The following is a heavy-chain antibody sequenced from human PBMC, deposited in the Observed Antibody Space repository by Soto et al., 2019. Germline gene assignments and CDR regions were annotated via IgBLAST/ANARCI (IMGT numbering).Heavy chain of an antibody. D-gene: IGHD6-19*01. J-gene: IGHJ4*02. CDR1: GGSISGSY. V-gene: IGHV4-59*01. Sequence: PSETLSLTCSVSGGSISGSYWSWIRQSPGKGLEWLGYVYYTGSTNYSPSLRSRVSISVDTSKNEFSLRRSSVTAADTAVDFCARSVAVPGAHIDYWGQGTQVTVSS. CDR3: ARSVAVPGAHIDY. CDR2: VYYTGST.